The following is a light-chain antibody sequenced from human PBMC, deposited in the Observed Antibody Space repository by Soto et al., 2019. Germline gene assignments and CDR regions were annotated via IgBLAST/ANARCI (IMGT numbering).Light chain of an antibody. J-gene: IGKJ4*01. V-gene: IGKV4-1*01. CDR1: QSVLYSSNNKNY. CDR3: QQYYSTPPT. CDR2: WAS. Sequence: DIVMTQSPDSLAVSLGERATINCKSSQSVLYSSNNKNYLAWYQQKPGQPPKLLIYWASTRAPGVPDRFSGSGSGTDFTLTISRLQAEDVAVYYCQQYYSTPPTFGGGTKVDIK.